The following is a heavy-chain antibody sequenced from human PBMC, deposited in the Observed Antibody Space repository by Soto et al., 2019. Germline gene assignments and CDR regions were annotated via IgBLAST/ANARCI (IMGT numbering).Heavy chain of an antibody. CDR2: ISSGSYI. J-gene: IGHJ2*01. CDR1: GFTFSDYY. CDR3: ARLRVGVNWYFDL. Sequence: QMQLVESGGDLVKPGGSLRLSCEASGFTFSDYYMSWIRQVPGQGLEWLSFISSGSYIKYSDSMRGRLTVSRDNGKNSLYLQMHSLRVEDTAVYYCARLRVGVNWYFDLWGRGTMVPVSA. D-gene: IGHD2-21*01. V-gene: IGHV3-11*06.